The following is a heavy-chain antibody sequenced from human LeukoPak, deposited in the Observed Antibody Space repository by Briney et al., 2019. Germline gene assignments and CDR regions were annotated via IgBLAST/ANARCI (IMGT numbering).Heavy chain of an antibody. CDR2: ISSSSSTI. D-gene: IGHD6-6*01. V-gene: IGHV3-48*01. CDR3: ARDIPSIAARHDAFDI. CDR1: GFTFSSYS. Sequence: GGSLRLSCAASGFTFSSYSMNWVRQAPGKGLEWVSYISSSSSTIYYADSVKGRFTISRDNAKNSLYLQMNSLRAEDTAVYYCARDIPSIAARHDAFDIWGQGTMVTVSS. J-gene: IGHJ3*02.